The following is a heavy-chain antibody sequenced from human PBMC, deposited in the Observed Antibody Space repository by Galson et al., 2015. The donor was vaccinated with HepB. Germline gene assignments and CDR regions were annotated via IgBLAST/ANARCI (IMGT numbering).Heavy chain of an antibody. CDR2: IWYDGDPK. J-gene: IGHJ4*02. Sequence: SLRLSCAASGFTFSNYGMHWVRQAPGKGPEWVAAIWYDGDPKYYADSVKGRFTVSRDTSKSTLYLQMNSLRVGDTAVYHRAGGTPRERDIWSRDYTRPDCWGQGTLVTVSS. D-gene: IGHD3-3*01. CDR1: GFTFSNYG. CDR3: AGGTPRERDIWSRDYTRPDC. V-gene: IGHV3-33*01.